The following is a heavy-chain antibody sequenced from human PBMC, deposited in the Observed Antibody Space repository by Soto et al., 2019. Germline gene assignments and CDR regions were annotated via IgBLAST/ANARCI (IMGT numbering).Heavy chain of an antibody. CDR1: GFTFDNCA. Sequence: PGGSLRLSCSASGFTFDNCAMRWVRQAPGKGLEWVSAISWDSGTAGYADSVKGRFTISRDDAKNSLYLQMNSLRREDTDLSYCVQGRSHTMTTTFDYWGQGTLVTVSS. J-gene: IGHJ4*02. CDR2: ISWDSGTA. V-gene: IGHV3-9*01. D-gene: IGHD1-1*01. CDR3: VQGRSHTMTTTFDY.